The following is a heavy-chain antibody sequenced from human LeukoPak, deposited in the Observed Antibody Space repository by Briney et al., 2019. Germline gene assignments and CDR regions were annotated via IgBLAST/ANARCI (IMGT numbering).Heavy chain of an antibody. CDR1: GHTFTRYN. CDR3: VRVYHDGSFESGNWFDP. V-gene: IGHV1-46*01. J-gene: IGHJ5*02. D-gene: IGHD3-22*01. CDR2: INLNSGNT. Sequence: ASVTVSCTASGHTFTRYNMHWVRQAPGQGLEWMGVINLNSGNTNYVEKFQGRVTMTRDTSTSTVYMEVSSLRSGDTAVYYCVRVYHDGSFESGNWFDPWGQGTLVTVSS.